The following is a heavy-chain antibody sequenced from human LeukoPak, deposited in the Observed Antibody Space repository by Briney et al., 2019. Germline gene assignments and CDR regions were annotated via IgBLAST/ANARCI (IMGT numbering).Heavy chain of an antibody. J-gene: IGHJ4*02. CDR2: IYYSGST. CDR3: ARGQDYGDYVDY. D-gene: IGHD4-17*01. CDR1: GGSISSYY. V-gene: IGHV4-59*01. Sequence: PSETLSLTCTVSGGSISSYYWSWIRQPPGKGLEWIGYIYYSGSTNYNPSLKSRVTISVDTSKNQFPLKLSSVTAADTAVYYCARGQDYGDYVDYWGQGTLVTVSS.